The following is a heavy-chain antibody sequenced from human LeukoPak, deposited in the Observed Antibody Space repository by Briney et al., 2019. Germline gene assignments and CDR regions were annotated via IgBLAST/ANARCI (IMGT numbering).Heavy chain of an antibody. Sequence: GASVKVSCKASGGTFSSYAISWVRQAPGQGLEWMGWINPNSGGINYAQKFQGRVTMTRDTSISTAYMELSRLRSDDTAVYYCARVTPGDSSGYYYYWGQGTLVTVSS. D-gene: IGHD3-22*01. CDR2: INPNSGGI. J-gene: IGHJ4*02. CDR3: ARVTPGDSSGYYYY. CDR1: GGTFSSYA. V-gene: IGHV1-2*02.